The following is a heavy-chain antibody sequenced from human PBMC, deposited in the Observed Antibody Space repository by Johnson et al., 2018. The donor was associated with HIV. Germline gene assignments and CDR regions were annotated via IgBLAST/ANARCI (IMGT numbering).Heavy chain of an antibody. Sequence: QVQLVESGGGVVQPGKSLTLSCVGSGLSFSNFGIHWVRQAPGKGPEWVSVIYSGGSTYYADSVKGRFTISRDNSKKTLYLQMNSLRAEDTAVYYCARDDIRDGKSVYIWGQGTMVTVSS. J-gene: IGHJ3*02. V-gene: IGHV3-NL1*01. CDR3: ARDDIRDGKSVYI. CDR1: GLSFSNFG. CDR2: IYSGGST.